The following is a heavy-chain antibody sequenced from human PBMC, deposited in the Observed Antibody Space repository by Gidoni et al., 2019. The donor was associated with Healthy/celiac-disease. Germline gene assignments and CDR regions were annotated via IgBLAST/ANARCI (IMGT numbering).Heavy chain of an antibody. V-gene: IGHV3-30-3*01. CDR3: ARDEGRGIAGAGPLDY. CDR2: ISYDGSNK. D-gene: IGHD6-19*01. J-gene: IGHJ4*02. CDR1: GFTFSSYA. Sequence: QVQLVESGGGVVQPGRSLRLSCAASGFTFSSYAMHWVRQAPGKGLVWGGVISYDGSNKYYADSGKGRFTISRDNSKNTRYLEMNSLRAEDTAVYYCARDEGRGIAGAGPLDYWGQGTLVTVSS.